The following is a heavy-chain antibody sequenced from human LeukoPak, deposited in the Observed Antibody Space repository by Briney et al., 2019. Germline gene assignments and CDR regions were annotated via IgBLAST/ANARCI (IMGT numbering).Heavy chain of an antibody. CDR2: IIPIFGTA. D-gene: IGHD4-17*01. Sequence: SVKVSCKASGGTFSSYAISWVRQDPGQGLEWMGGIIPIFGTANYAQKFQGRVTITADESTSTAYMELSSLRSEDTAVYYCARNHDYGDSMEAFDIWGQGTMVTVSS. V-gene: IGHV1-69*13. CDR3: ARNHDYGDSMEAFDI. CDR1: GGTFSSYA. J-gene: IGHJ3*02.